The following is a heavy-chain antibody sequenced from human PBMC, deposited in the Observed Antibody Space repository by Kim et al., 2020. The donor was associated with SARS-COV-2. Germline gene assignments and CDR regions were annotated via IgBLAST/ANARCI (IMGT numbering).Heavy chain of an antibody. CDR2: SGSP. V-gene: IGHV4-61*03. CDR3: ARGRNFFDP. Sequence: SGSPTYNPSLKSRVTLAVDKSKNHFSLKLSSVTSADSALYYCARGRNFFDPWGQGTLVTVSS. J-gene: IGHJ5*02. D-gene: IGHD3-9*01.